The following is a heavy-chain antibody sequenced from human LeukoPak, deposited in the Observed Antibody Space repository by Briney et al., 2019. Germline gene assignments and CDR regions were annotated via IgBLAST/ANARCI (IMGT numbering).Heavy chain of an antibody. Sequence: TGRSLRLSCAASGFPFSDYTMNWVRQAPGKGLEWLSYISGAGDSMFYADSVKGRFTISRDNAKKSLYLQMNSLRAEDTAVYYCARDLVYAFDYWGQGSLVTVSS. CDR1: GFPFSDYT. CDR2: ISGAGDSM. D-gene: IGHD3-16*01. J-gene: IGHJ4*02. V-gene: IGHV3-48*01. CDR3: ARDLVYAFDY.